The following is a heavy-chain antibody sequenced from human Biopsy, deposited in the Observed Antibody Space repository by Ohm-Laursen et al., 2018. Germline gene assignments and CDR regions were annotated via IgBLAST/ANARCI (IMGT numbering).Heavy chain of an antibody. Sequence: ASVKASCTPSGDSFTKDYINWVRQAPGQGLEWRGIINPTGGTTSYAEKFQGRVTLTRDTSTGTVYLELNSLIYEDPALYYCARDETGSSVFGPCYYGMDVWGQGTTVTVSS. CDR2: INPTGGTT. CDR1: GDSFTKDY. V-gene: IGHV1-46*01. D-gene: IGHD3-9*01. J-gene: IGHJ6*02. CDR3: ARDETGSSVFGPCYYGMDV.